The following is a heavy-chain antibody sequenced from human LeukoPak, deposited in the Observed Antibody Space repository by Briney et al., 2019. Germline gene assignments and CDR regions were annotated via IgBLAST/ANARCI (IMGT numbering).Heavy chain of an antibody. CDR3: ARAASYYYDSSGYYRPDDAFDI. D-gene: IGHD3-22*01. CDR2: ISAYNGNT. V-gene: IGHV1-18*04. CDR1: GYTFTSYY. J-gene: IGHJ3*02. Sequence: ASVKVSCKASGYTFTSYYMHWVRQAPGQGLEWMGWISAYNGNTNYAQKLQGRVTMTTDTSTSTAYMELRSLRSDDTAVYYCARAASYYYDSSGYYRPDDAFDIWGQGTMVTVSS.